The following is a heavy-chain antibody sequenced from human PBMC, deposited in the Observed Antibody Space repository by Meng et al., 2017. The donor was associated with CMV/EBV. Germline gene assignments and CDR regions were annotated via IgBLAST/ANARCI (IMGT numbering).Heavy chain of an antibody. CDR3: VRLSEVVVPAARGFKDY. CDR1: GGSFSGYY. Sequence: GSLRLSCAVYGGSFSGYYWSWIRQPPGKGLEWIGEINHSGSTNYNPSLKSRVTISVDTSKNQFSLKLSSVTAADTAVYYCVRLSEVVVPAARGFKDYWGQGTLVTVSS. D-gene: IGHD2-2*01. V-gene: IGHV4-34*01. CDR2: INHSGST. J-gene: IGHJ4*02.